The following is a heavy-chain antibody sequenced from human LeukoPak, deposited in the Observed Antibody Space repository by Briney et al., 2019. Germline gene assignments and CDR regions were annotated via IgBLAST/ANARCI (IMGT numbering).Heavy chain of an antibody. V-gene: IGHV4-61*08. D-gene: IGHD3-10*01. CDR2: IYYSGST. Sequence: SETLSLTCTVSGGSISSGGYNWSWIRQHPGKGLEWIGYIYYSGSTNYNPSLKSRVTISVDTSKNQFSLKLSSVTAADTAVYYCARLNRGFGELFALGGFDPWGQGTLVTVSS. CDR1: GGSISSGGYN. CDR3: ARLNRGFGELFALGGFDP. J-gene: IGHJ5*02.